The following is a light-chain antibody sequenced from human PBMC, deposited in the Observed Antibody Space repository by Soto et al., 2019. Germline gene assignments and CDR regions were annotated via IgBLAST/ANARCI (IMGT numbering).Light chain of an antibody. CDR3: QQRSNWPPIT. Sequence: EIVMTQSPATLSVSPGERATLSCRASQSVSSYYAWYQQQPGQAPRILIYAASNRATGIPARFSGSGSGTDFTLTISSLEPEDFAVYYCQQRSNWPPITFGQGTRLEI. V-gene: IGKV3-11*01. CDR1: QSVSSY. J-gene: IGKJ5*01. CDR2: AAS.